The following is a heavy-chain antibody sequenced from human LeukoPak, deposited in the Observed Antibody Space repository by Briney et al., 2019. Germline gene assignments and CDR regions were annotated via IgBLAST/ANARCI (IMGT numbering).Heavy chain of an antibody. CDR1: GFTFSSYA. CDR3: AKDLGYCSGGSCYWGVFDY. V-gene: IGHV3-23*01. D-gene: IGHD2-15*01. J-gene: IGHJ4*02. CDR2: ISGSGGST. Sequence: GGSLRLSCAASGFTFSSYAMSWVRQAPGKGLEWVSAISGSGGSTYYADSVKGRFTISRDNSKNTLYLQMNSLRAEDTAVYYCAKDLGYCSGGSCYWGVFDYWGQGTLVTVSS.